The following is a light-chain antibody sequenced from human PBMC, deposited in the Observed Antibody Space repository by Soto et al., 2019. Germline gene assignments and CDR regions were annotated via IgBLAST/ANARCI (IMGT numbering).Light chain of an antibody. CDR3: QQYYTYWHM. J-gene: IGKJ1*01. CDR1: QSISDY. CDR2: DAS. Sequence: QMTQSPSTLSASVGDRVIITSRASQSISDYLAWYQQKPGKAPKLLIYDASNLESGIPSTFSGSGSGTEFTLTISSLQPDDFATYYCQQYYTYWHMFGQGTKVDIK. V-gene: IGKV1-5*01.